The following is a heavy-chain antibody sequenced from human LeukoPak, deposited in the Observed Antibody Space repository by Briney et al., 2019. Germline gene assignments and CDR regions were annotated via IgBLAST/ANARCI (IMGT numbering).Heavy chain of an antibody. Sequence: SDTLSLTCAVSGYSISSGYYWGWIRQPPGEGLEWIGAISNSGDTYYKPSLKSRLIISLDTFKNHFSLSLISVTAADTDVYYCARAPGSGWSDWGRGTLVTVSS. D-gene: IGHD6-19*01. CDR2: ISNSGDT. CDR3: ARAPGSGWSD. CDR1: GYSISSGYY. J-gene: IGHJ4*02. V-gene: IGHV4-38-2*01.